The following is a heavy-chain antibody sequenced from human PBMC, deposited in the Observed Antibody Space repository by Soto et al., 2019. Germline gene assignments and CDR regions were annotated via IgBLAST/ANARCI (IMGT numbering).Heavy chain of an antibody. J-gene: IGHJ4*02. V-gene: IGHV3-23*01. Sequence: PVGSLRLSCAASGFTFSGYAMAWVRQAPGKGLEWVSGLSGSGDHTYYADSVKGRFTISRDNSRSTLYLQLNGLRAEDTAIYYCAKNRHYYGSGPFDIWGQGTLVTVSS. D-gene: IGHD3-10*01. CDR2: LSGSGDHT. CDR1: GFTFSGYA. CDR3: AKNRHYYGSGPFDI.